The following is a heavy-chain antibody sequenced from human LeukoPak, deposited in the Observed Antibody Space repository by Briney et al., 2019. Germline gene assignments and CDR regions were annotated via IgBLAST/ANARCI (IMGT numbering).Heavy chain of an antibody. CDR3: AKGSYYDSSGYYKTSSVSYFDY. J-gene: IGHJ4*02. CDR2: ISSSSSYI. CDR1: GFTFSSYS. D-gene: IGHD3-22*01. Sequence: GGSLRLSCAASGFTFSSYSMNWVRQAQGKGLEWVSSISSSSSYIYYADSVKGRFTISRDNSKNTLYLQMNSLRAEDTAVYYCAKGSYYDSSGYYKTSSVSYFDYWGQGTLVTVSS. V-gene: IGHV3-21*04.